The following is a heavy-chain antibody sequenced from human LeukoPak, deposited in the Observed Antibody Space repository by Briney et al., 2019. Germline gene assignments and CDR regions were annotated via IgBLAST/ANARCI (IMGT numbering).Heavy chain of an antibody. Sequence: SETLSLTCAVYGGSFSGYYWSWIRQPPGEGLEWIGEINHSGSTNYNPSLKSRVTISVDTSKNQFSLKLSSVTAADTAVYYCARIRKGTTMVRGVIAAYYYYGMDVWGQGTTVTVSS. V-gene: IGHV4-34*01. CDR2: INHSGST. D-gene: IGHD3-10*01. J-gene: IGHJ6*02. CDR1: GGSFSGYY. CDR3: ARIRKGTTMVRGVIAAYYYYGMDV.